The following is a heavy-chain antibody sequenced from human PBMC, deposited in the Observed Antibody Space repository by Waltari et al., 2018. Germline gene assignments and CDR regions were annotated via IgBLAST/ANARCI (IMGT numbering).Heavy chain of an antibody. J-gene: IGHJ4*02. CDR1: GVSMSASNW. V-gene: IGHV4-4*02. CDR2: VFYSGRT. Sequence: QVHLEESGPRLVKPSGSLSLTCAVSGVSMSASNWLTWVRQPPGKGLEYIGEVFYSGRTQYNPSLKNRVSISVDKSRNNCSLQLTSVTAADTAVYFCANINRAVLGAYNYWGQGILVSVSS. D-gene: IGHD2-21*01. CDR3: ANINRAVLGAYNY.